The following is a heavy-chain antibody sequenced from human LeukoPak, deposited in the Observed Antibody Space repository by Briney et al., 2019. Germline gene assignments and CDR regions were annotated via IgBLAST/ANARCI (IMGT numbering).Heavy chain of an antibody. CDR3: AREFGPLDTMVRGDLDY. J-gene: IGHJ4*02. D-gene: IGHD3-10*01. CDR2: ISSSSYT. CDR1: GFTFSDYY. V-gene: IGHV3-11*06. Sequence: PGGSLRLSCAASGFTFSDYYMSWIRQAPGKGLEWVSYISSSSYTNYADSVKGRFTISRDNAKNSLYLQMNSLRAEDTAVYYCAREFGPLDTMVRGDLDYWGQGTLVTVSS.